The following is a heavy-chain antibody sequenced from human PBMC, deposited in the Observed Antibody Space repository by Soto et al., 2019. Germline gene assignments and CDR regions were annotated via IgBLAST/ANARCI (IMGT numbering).Heavy chain of an antibody. D-gene: IGHD5-12*01. V-gene: IGHV3-15*07. CDR1: GFTFSNAW. Sequence: GGSLRLSCAASGFTFSNAWMNWVRQAPGKGLEWVGRIKSKTDGGTTDYAAPVKGRFTISRDDSKNKLYLQMNSLKTEDTAVYYCTTDAPGYVDWFDPWGQGTLVTVSS. J-gene: IGHJ5*02. CDR3: TTDAPGYVDWFDP. CDR2: IKSKTDGGTT.